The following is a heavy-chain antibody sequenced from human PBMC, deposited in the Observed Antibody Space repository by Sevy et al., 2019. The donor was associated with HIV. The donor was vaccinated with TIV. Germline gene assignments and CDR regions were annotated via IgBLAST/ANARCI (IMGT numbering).Heavy chain of an antibody. J-gene: IGHJ6*02. CDR3: ARSEGLYEFWSGYYRAYGMDV. CDR1: GGSISSYY. V-gene: IGHV4-59*01. D-gene: IGHD3-3*01. CDR2: IYYSGST. Sequence: SETLSLTCTVSGGSISSYYWSWIRQPPGKGLEWIGYIYYSGSTNYNPTLKSRVTISVDTSNNQFSLKLSSVTAADTAVYYCARSEGLYEFWSGYYRAYGMDVWGQGTTVTVSS.